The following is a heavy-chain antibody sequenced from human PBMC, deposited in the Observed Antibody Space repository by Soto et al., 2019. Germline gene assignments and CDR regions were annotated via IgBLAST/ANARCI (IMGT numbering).Heavy chain of an antibody. CDR3: ARGTDYADLGNAEYFHP. CDR2: ISKDGSHS. J-gene: IGHJ1*01. V-gene: IGHV3-30*03. CDR1: GFNFRTYG. Sequence: QVQLVESGGGVVQPGRSLRLSCAASGFNFRTYGIHWVRQAPGKGLEWVALISKDGSHSYYAHSMKGRFTTSRDNSQNTAFLQVNSLRADDTAVYFCARGTDYADLGNAEYFHPWGQGTLVTVSS. D-gene: IGHD4-17*01.